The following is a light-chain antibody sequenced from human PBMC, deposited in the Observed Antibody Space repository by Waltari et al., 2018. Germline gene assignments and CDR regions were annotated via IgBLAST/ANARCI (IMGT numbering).Light chain of an antibody. V-gene: IGLV2-14*01. CDR3: SSYTTTDTPV. CDR1: SSDVGLYNY. Sequence: QSALTQPASVSGSPGQSITISCIGTSSDVGLYNYVSWYQQHPGKAPKLLIYEVSNRPSGVSNRFSASKSGNTASLTISGLQAEDEAHYYCSSYTTTDTPVFGGGTKLTVL. CDR2: EVS. J-gene: IGLJ3*02.